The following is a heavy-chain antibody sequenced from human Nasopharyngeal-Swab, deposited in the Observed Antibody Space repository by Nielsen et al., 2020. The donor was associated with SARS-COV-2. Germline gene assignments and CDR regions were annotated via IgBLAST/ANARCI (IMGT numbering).Heavy chain of an antibody. Sequence: SETLSLTCVVSGASISSRNNYWGWIRKSPGKGLEWIGTIFSSGSTYNPSLQSRVTMSVDTSKNQFSLKLTSVTAADTAVYYCARDESGDYLGLPFDHWGRGTLVTVSS. CDR1: GASISSRNNY. CDR3: ARDESGDYLGLPFDH. CDR2: IFSSGST. D-gene: IGHD4-17*01. J-gene: IGHJ4*02. V-gene: IGHV4-39*07.